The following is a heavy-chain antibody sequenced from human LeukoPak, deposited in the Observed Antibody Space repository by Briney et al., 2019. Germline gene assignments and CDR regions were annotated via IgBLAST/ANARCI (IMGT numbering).Heavy chain of an antibody. J-gene: IGHJ4*02. D-gene: IGHD3-22*01. V-gene: IGHV3-21*01. CDR1: GFIVSSYN. Sequence: GGSLRLSCAPSGFIVSSYNMKWVRQAPGKGLEWVSSIISSRSYIYYADSVKGRFTISTDNAKNSMYLQMNSMSGEDAAVYYCARSPTEYYGSSGFGYWGQGTLVTVSS. CDR3: ARSPTEYYGSSGFGY. CDR2: IISSRSYI.